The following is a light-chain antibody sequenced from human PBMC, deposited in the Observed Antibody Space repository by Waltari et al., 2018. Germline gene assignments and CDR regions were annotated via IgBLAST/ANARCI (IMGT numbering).Light chain of an antibody. V-gene: IGKV3-20*01. CDR1: QSVSRSY. CDR3: QQYGSSPWM. Sequence: EIVLTQSPGTLSLSPGESATLSCRASQSVSRSYLAWYQQKPGQAPRLLIYGASSRATGIPDRFSGSGSGTDFTLTISRLEPEDFAVYYCQQYGSSPWMFGQGTKVEIK. CDR2: GAS. J-gene: IGKJ1*01.